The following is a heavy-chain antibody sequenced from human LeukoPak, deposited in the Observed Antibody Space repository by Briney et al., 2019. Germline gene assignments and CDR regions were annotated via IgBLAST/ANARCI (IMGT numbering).Heavy chain of an antibody. V-gene: IGHV1-18*01. Sequence: GASVKVSCKASGYNFTTYGVSWVRQAPGQRPEWMGWISCYNGNSKSSEKFQGRVTMTIETSTSTVYMELRTLKNDDTAVYYCARDAGDGMDVWGQGTTVTVSS. J-gene: IGHJ6*02. CDR2: ISCYNGNS. CDR3: ARDAGDGMDV. CDR1: GYNFTTYG.